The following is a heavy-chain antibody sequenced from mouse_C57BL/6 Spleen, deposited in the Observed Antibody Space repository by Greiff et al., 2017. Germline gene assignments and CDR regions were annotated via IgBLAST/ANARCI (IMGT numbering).Heavy chain of an antibody. CDR2: INYDGSST. V-gene: IGHV5-16*01. CDR1: GFTFSDYY. Sequence: EVKLVESEGGLVQPGSSMKLSCTASGFTFSDYYMAWVRQVPEKGLEWVANINYDGSSTYYLDSLKSRFIISRDNAKNILYLQMSSLKSEDTATXYCARDHPHYAMDYWGQGTSVTVSS. J-gene: IGHJ4*01. CDR3: ARDHPHYAMDY.